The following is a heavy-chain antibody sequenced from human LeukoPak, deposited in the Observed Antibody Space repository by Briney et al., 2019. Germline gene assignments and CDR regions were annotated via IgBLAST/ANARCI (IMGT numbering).Heavy chain of an antibody. CDR2: ISSSGSTI. CDR1: GFTFSSYE. J-gene: IGHJ3*02. V-gene: IGHV3-48*03. Sequence: GGSLRLSCAASGFTFSSYEMNWVRQAPGKGLEWVSYISSSGSTIYYADSVKGRFTISRDNAKNSLYLQMNSLRAEDTAVYYCARDIPAVAFDIWGQGTVVTVSS. CDR3: ARDIPAVAFDI.